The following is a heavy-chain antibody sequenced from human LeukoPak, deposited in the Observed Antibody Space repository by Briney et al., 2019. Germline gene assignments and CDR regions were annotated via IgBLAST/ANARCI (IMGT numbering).Heavy chain of an antibody. J-gene: IGHJ6*02. V-gene: IGHV6-1*01. CDR3: ARERSGWYRGAEKYYGMDV. CDR1: GDSVSSNSAA. D-gene: IGHD6-19*01. Sequence: SQTLSLTCAISGDSVSSNSAAWNWFRQSPSRGLEWLGRTYYRSKWYYDYAVSVRSRVAISPDTSKNQLSLNLSSVTPEDTAVYYCARERSGWYRGAEKYYGMDVWGQGTTVTVSS. CDR2: TYYRSKWYY.